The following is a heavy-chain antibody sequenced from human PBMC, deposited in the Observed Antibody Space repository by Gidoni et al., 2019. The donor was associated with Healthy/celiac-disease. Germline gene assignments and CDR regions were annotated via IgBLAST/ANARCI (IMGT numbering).Heavy chain of an antibody. CDR1: GGPFSSYA. D-gene: IGHD6-19*01. CDR2: ITPIFGTA. CDR3: ARGRQWLVGGVDWFDP. Sequence: QVQLVQSGAEVKKPGSSVKVSCKASGGPFSSYAISWVRQAPGQGLEWMGGITPIFGTANYAQKFQGRVTITADESTSTAYMELSSLRSEDTAVYYCARGRQWLVGGVDWFDPWGQGTLVTVSS. V-gene: IGHV1-69*01. J-gene: IGHJ5*02.